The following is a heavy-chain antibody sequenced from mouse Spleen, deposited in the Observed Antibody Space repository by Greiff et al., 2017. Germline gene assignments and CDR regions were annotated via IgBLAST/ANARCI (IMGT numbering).Heavy chain of an antibody. V-gene: IGHV1-82*01. D-gene: IGHD2-3*01. J-gene: IGHJ3*01. CDR2: IYPGDGDT. Sequence: QVQLKQSGPELVKPGASVKISCKASGYAFSSSWMNWVKQRPGKGLEWIGRIYPGDGDTNYNGKFKGKATLTADKSSSTAYMQLSSLTSDDSAVYLCARSEDGLFAYWGQGTLVTVSA. CDR3: ARSEDGLFAY. CDR1: GYAFSSSW.